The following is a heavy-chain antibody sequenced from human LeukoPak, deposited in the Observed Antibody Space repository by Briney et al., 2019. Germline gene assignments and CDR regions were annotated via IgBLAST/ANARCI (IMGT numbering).Heavy chain of an antibody. CDR1: GYIFIGYY. CDR2: IDPKSGGT. V-gene: IGHV1-2*02. Sequence: ASVKVSCKTSGYIFIGYYMHWVRQAPGQGLEWMGWIDPKSGGTKYAQKFQGRVTMTRDMSISTAYMDLRRLKSDDTAVYYCVRDMDRGQWLIRPYNWGQGTLVTVSS. D-gene: IGHD6-19*01. J-gene: IGHJ4*02. CDR3: VRDMDRGQWLIRPYN.